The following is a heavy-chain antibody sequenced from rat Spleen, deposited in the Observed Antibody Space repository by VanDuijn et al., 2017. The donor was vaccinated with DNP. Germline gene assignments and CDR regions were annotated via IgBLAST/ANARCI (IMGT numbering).Heavy chain of an antibody. V-gene: IGHV2-30*01. CDR1: GFSLTSYN. J-gene: IGHJ2*01. CDR3: ARGGYYFDY. CDR2: IWTGGST. Sequence: QVQLKESGPGLVQPSQTLSLTCTVSGFSLTSYNVHWVRQPTGKGLEWMGRIWTGGSTDYNSALKSRLGNRRDTSKSQVFLKMNSLQTEDIATYYCARGGYYFDYWGQGVMVTVSS. D-gene: IGHD4-3*01.